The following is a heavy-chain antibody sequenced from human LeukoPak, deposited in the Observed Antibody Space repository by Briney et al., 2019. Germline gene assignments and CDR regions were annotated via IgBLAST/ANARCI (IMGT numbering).Heavy chain of an antibody. CDR2: IYYSGST. V-gene: IGHV4-59*01. CDR1: GGSISGYY. J-gene: IGHJ5*02. D-gene: IGHD6-13*01. Sequence: SETLSLTCTVSGGSISGYYWSWIRQPAGKGLEWIGYIYYSGSTNYNPSLESRVTISVDTSKNQFSLKLSSVTAADTAVYYCARERGGPGYSSSWFGNWFDPWGQGTLVTVSS. CDR3: ARERGGPGYSSSWFGNWFDP.